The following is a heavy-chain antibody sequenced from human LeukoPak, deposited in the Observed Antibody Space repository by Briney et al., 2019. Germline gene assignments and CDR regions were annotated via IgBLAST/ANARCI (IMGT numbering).Heavy chain of an antibody. CDR3: AKDGRYRYYYDIEGTFDY. Sequence: GGSLRLSCAASGFTFSRHGMNWVRQAPGKGLEWVSGISPSGDRTYYADSVKGRFTISRDNSEHMVYLQLNSLIAEDRAIYYCAKDGRYRYYYDIEGTFDYWGQGTLVTVSS. D-gene: IGHD3-22*01. V-gene: IGHV3-23*01. CDR1: GFTFSRHG. J-gene: IGHJ4*02. CDR2: ISPSGDRT.